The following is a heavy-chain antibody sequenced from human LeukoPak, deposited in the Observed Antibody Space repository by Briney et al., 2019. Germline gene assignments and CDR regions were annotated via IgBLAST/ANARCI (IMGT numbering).Heavy chain of an antibody. CDR1: GFTFSDYY. CDR3: ARRYCSGGSCYSSMDY. J-gene: IGHJ4*02. V-gene: IGHV3-11*01. CDR2: ISSSGSTI. D-gene: IGHD2-15*01. Sequence: PGRSLRLSCAASGFTFSDYYMSWIRQAPGKGLEWVSYISSSGSTIYYADSVKGRFTISRDNAKNSLYLQMNSLRAEDTAVYYCARRYCSGGSCYSSMDYWGQGTLVTVSS.